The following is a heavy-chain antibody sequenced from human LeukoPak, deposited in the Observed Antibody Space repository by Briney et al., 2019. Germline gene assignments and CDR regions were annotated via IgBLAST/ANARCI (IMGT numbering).Heavy chain of an antibody. J-gene: IGHJ5*02. CDR2: ISSSAATT. V-gene: IGHV3-11*04. CDR3: AKGGQGIDDWFVP. Sequence: PGGSLRLSCVTSGFRFSDYYMMWIRQAPGKGPEWVAHISSSAATTLYADSVKGRFTVSRDNAKNPLYLEMTSLRAEDTAVYYCAKGGQGIDDWFVPWGQGTLVTVSS. CDR1: GFRFSDYY. D-gene: IGHD3-10*01.